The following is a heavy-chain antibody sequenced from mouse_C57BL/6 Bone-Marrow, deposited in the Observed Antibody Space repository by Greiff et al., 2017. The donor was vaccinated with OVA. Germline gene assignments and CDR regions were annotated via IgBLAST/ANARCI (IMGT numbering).Heavy chain of an antibody. CDR3: ARHAYYYGSSSYAMDY. J-gene: IGHJ4*01. CDR1: GFTFSDYY. CDR2: ISNGGGST. Sequence: EVQRVESGGGLVQPGGSLKLSCAASGFTFSDYYMYWVRQTPEKRLEWVAYISNGGGSTYYPDTVKGRFTISRDNAKNTLYLQMSRLKSEDTAMYYCARHAYYYGSSSYAMDYWGQGTSVTVSS. D-gene: IGHD1-1*01. V-gene: IGHV5-12*01.